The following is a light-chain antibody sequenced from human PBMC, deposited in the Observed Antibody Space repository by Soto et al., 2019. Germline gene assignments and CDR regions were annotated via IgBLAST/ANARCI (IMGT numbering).Light chain of an antibody. V-gene: IGKV1-12*01. J-gene: IGKJ4*01. CDR1: QGISIW. CDR3: QQANSFPVT. CDR2: AAS. Sequence: DIQMTQSPSSVSASVGDRVTITCRASQGISIWLAWYQHKPGKAPKLLIYAASSLKTGVPSRFSASGSGREFTLTISSLQPEDFATYYCQQANSFPVTFGGGTKVEIK.